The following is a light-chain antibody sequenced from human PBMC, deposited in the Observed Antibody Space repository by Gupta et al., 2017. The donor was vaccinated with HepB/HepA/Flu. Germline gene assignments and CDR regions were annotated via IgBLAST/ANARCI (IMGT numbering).Light chain of an antibody. V-gene: IGKV3-20*01. J-gene: IGKJ4*01. Sequence: EIVLTQSPGTLSLSPGERATLSCRASQSVSSSYLAWYQQKPGQAPRLLIYGASSRATGIPDRFSGSGSGTDFTLTISRLEPEDFAVYYCQQEGSSPITFGGGTKVEIK. CDR3: QQEGSSPIT. CDR2: GAS. CDR1: QSVSSSY.